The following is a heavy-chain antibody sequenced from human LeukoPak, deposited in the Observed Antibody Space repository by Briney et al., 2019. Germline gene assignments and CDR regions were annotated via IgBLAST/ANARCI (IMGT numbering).Heavy chain of an antibody. J-gene: IGHJ4*02. Sequence: SETLSLTCSVSGGSISRHYWTWIRQPPGKGLEWIGYTHFSGSTNYNPSLKSRATTSLDRAKNQISLTLTSVSAVDTAVYFCARAKAAGSYDFWGQGTLVTVSS. CDR3: ARAKAAGSYDF. D-gene: IGHD6-13*01. CDR1: GGSISRHY. CDR2: THFSGST. V-gene: IGHV4-59*11.